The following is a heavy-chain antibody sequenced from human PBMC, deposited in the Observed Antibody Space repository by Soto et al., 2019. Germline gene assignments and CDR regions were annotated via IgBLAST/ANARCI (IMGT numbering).Heavy chain of an antibody. J-gene: IGHJ6*04. CDR3: AKDSLYDFWSGYYLDV. V-gene: IGHV3-23*01. Sequence: GGSLRLSCAASGFTFSSSWMHWVRQAPGKGLVWVSAISGSGGSTYYADSVKGRFTISRDNSKNTLYLQMNSLRAEDTAVYYCAKDSLYDFWSGYYLDVWGKGTTVTVSS. CDR1: GFTFSSSW. D-gene: IGHD3-3*01. CDR2: ISGSGGST.